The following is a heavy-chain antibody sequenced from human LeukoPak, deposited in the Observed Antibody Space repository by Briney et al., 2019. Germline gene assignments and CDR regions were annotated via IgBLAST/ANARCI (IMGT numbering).Heavy chain of an antibody. J-gene: IGHJ5*02. CDR2: INPNSGGT. V-gene: IGHV1-2*02. D-gene: IGHD6-13*01. Sequence: ASVKVSCKASGYTFTGYYMHWVRQAPGQGLEWMGWINPNSGGTNYAQKFQGRVTMTRDTSISTAYMELSRLRSDDTAVYYCARERIVRAAAGKNWFDPWGQGTLVTVSS. CDR1: GYTFTGYY. CDR3: ARERIVRAAAGKNWFDP.